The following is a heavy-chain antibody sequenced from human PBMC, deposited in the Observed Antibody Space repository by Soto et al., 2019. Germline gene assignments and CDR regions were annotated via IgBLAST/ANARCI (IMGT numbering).Heavy chain of an antibody. Sequence: QVQLVESGGGVVQPGRSLRLSCAASGFTFSSYGMHWVRQAPGKGLEWVAVIWYDGSNKYYADSVKGRFTISRDNSKNSLYLQKTSLRAEDTAVYYCARGTMVLEPMFDYWGQGTLVTVSS. CDR1: GFTFSSYG. D-gene: IGHD3-10*01. V-gene: IGHV3-33*01. J-gene: IGHJ4*02. CDR2: IWYDGSNK. CDR3: ARGTMVLEPMFDY.